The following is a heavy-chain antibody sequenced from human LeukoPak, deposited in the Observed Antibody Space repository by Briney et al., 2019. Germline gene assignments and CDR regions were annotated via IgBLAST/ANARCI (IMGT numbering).Heavy chain of an antibody. CDR2: IIPILGIA. CDR3: ARAVGATMPHFDY. D-gene: IGHD1-26*01. Sequence: SVKVSSKASGGTFSSYTISWVRQAPGQGLEWMGRIIPILGIANYAQKFQGRVTITADKSTSTAYMELSSLRSEDTAVYYCARAVGATMPHFDYWGQGTLVTVSS. J-gene: IGHJ4*02. CDR1: GGTFSSYT. V-gene: IGHV1-69*02.